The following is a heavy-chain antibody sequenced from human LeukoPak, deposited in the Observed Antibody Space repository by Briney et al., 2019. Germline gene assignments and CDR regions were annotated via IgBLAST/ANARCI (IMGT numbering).Heavy chain of an antibody. CDR1: GYTFTGYY. CDR3: ARGSLLTGYYIG. CDR2: INPSSGST. V-gene: IGHV1-46*01. D-gene: IGHD3-9*01. Sequence: ASVKVSCKASGYTFTGYYMHWVRQAPGQGLEWMGIINPSSGSTSYAQKFQGRVTMTRDTSTSTVYMELSSLRSEDTAVYYCARGSLLTGYYIGWGQGTLVTVSS. J-gene: IGHJ4*02.